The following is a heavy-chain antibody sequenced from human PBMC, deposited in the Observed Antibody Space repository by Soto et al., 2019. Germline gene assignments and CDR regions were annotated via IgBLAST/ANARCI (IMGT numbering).Heavy chain of an antibody. J-gene: IGHJ4*02. D-gene: IGHD6-6*01. CDR1: GGSFSGYY. CDR3: ARGPIEYSRMEGFDD. Sequence: QVQLQQWGAGLLKPSETLSLTCAVYGGSFSGYYWSWIRQPPGQGLEWIGEINHSGSTNYNPSLKSRVTISVDTSKNQFSLKLSSVTAADTAVYYCARGPIEYSRMEGFDDWGQGTLVIVSS. CDR2: INHSGST. V-gene: IGHV4-34*01.